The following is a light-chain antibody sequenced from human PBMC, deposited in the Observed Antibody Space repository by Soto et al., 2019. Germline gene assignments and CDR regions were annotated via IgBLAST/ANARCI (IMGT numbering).Light chain of an antibody. CDR1: QGVSSY. CDR2: DAS. J-gene: IGKJ4*01. CDR3: QQRSNWLT. V-gene: IGKV3D-11*01. Sequence: EIVLTQSPATPSFSPGERATLSCRASQGVSSYLAWYQQKPGQAPRLLVYDASNRATGIPARFSGSGPGTGFTLTISSLEPEDFAVYYCQQRSNWLTFGGGTKVDIK.